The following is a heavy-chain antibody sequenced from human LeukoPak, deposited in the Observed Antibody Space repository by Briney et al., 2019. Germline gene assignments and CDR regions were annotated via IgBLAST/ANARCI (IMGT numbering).Heavy chain of an antibody. J-gene: IGHJ2*01. CDR2: IDPDSGAA. V-gene: IGHV1-2*02. CDR3: ARDGCSGGSCYLGSYWYFDL. CDR1: GYSFTGYY. D-gene: IGHD2-15*01. Sequence: RASVKVSCKASGYSFTGYYMHWVRQAPGQGLEWMGWIDPDSGAASYAQKFQGRVTMTRDTSISTAYMELSRLRSDDTAVYYCARDGCSGGSCYLGSYWYFDLWGRGTLVTVSS.